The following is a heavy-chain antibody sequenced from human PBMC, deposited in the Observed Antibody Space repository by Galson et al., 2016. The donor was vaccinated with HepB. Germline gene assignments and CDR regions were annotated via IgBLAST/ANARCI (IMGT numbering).Heavy chain of an antibody. CDR2: ISYDGSNK. V-gene: IGHV3-30*03. D-gene: IGHD1-7*01. J-gene: IGHJ5*02. CDR1: GFTFSSYG. Sequence: SLRLSCAASGFTFSSYGMHWVRQAPGKGLEWVAVISYDGSNKFYADSVKGRFSISRDNSKNTLYLQMNSLTADDTAVYYCARELQKELLYWFDPRGQGTLVTVSS. CDR3: ARELQKELLYWFDP.